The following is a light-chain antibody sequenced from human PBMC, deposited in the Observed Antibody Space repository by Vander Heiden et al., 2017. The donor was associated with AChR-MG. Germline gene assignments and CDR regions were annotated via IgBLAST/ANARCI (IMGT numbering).Light chain of an antibody. V-gene: IGLV1-51*01. J-gene: IGLJ3*02. Sequence: PGQKVTIPCPGSSPNIGNNYVSWYQQLPGTAPKLLIYDNNKRPSGIPDRFSGSKSGTSATLGITGLQTGDEADYYCGTWDSSLSAGVFGGGTKLTVL. CDR2: DNN. CDR3: GTWDSSLSAGV. CDR1: SPNIGNNY.